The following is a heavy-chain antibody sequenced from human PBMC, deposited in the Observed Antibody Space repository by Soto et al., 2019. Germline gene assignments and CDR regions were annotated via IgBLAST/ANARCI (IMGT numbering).Heavy chain of an antibody. J-gene: IGHJ6*02. D-gene: IGHD5-18*01. CDR3: ARDGSTSWYSYDYHGMDV. CDR2: INQDGSEK. CDR1: GFTFRTYW. V-gene: IGHV3-7*05. Sequence: EVQLVESGGGLVQPGGSLRLSCGASGFTFRTYWLSWVRQVPGKGLEWVANINQDGSEKNYVDSVKGRLTISRDNATKSLYLQMSRLRAEDTALYYCARDGSTSWYSYDYHGMDVWGQGTTVTVSS.